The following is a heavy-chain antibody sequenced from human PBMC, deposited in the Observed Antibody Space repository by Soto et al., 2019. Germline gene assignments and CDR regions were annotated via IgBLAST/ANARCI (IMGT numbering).Heavy chain of an antibody. CDR3: AKDPSGSYSFFDY. CDR1: GFTFSSYG. D-gene: IGHD1-26*01. V-gene: IGHV3-30*18. Sequence: GGSLRLSCAASGFTFSSYGMHWVRQAPGKGLEWVAVISYDGSNKYYADSVKGRFTISRDNSKNTLYLQMNSLRAEDTAVYYCAKDPSGSYSFFDYWGQGTLVTVS. CDR2: ISYDGSNK. J-gene: IGHJ4*02.